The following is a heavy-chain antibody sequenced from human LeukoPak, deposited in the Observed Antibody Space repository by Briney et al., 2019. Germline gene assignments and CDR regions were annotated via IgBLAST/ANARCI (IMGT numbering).Heavy chain of an antibody. CDR2: INHSGST. V-gene: IGHV4-34*01. Sequence: PSETLSLTCAVYGGSFSGYYWSWIRQPPGKGLEWIGEINHSGSTNYNPSFKSRVTISVDTSKNQFSLKLSSVTAADTAVYYCARSVVVAATPTDYWGQGTLVTVSS. J-gene: IGHJ4*02. D-gene: IGHD2-15*01. CDR1: GGSFSGYY. CDR3: ARSVVVAATPTDY.